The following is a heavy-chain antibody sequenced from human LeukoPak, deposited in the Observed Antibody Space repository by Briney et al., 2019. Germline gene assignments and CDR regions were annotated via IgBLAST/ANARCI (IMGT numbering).Heavy chain of an antibody. CDR3: ARHARMGSYPPNWFDP. V-gene: IGHV5-51*01. Sequence: GESLKISCKGSGYSFTSYWIGWVRQMPGKGLEWMGIIYPGDSDTRYSPSFQGHVTISADKSISTAYLQWSSLKASDTAIYYCARHARMGSYPPNWFDPWGQGTLVTVSS. CDR1: GYSFTSYW. CDR2: IYPGDSDT. D-gene: IGHD3-16*02. J-gene: IGHJ5*02.